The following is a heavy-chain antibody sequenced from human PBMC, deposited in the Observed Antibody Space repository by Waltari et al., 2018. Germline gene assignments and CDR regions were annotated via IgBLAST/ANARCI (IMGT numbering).Heavy chain of an antibody. D-gene: IGHD6-19*01. CDR3: AHRRLGQWLSFDF. J-gene: IGHJ4*02. CDR1: GFSLNSGGVG. V-gene: IGHV2-5*02. Sequence: QITLKESGPALVKPTQTLTLTCTFSGFSLNSGGVGVGWIRQPPGEALEWLALIYWDDEKYYRPSLKSRLSMTKDTTKNQVVLTMTDMDPVDTATYFCAHRRLGQWLSFDFWGPGILVAVSS. CDR2: IYWDDEK.